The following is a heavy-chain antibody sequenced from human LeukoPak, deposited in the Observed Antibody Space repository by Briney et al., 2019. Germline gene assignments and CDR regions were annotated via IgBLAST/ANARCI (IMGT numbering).Heavy chain of an antibody. V-gene: IGHV3-23*01. CDR2: IGSLGGIT. CDR1: GITFRSYA. CDR3: AKNASGGLDS. J-gene: IGHJ4*02. D-gene: IGHD2-15*01. Sequence: GGSLRLSCAASGITFRSYAMTWVRQAPGKGLECVSAIGSLGGITYYTDSVRGRFAISRDNSKNTLYLQMTSLRAEDTAIYYCAKNASGGLDSWGQGTLVTVSS.